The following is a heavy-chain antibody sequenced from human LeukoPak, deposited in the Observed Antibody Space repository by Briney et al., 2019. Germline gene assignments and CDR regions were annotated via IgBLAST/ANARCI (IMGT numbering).Heavy chain of an antibody. V-gene: IGHV7-4-1*02. Sequence: ASVKVSCKASGYTFTNYAMNWVRQAPGQGLEWMGWINTNTGNPTYAQGFTGRFVFSLDTSVSTAYLQISSLKAEDTAVYYCARDPNHYYDSSGYYGDYWGQGTLVTVSS. CDR3: ARDPNHYYDSSGYYGDY. D-gene: IGHD3-22*01. CDR1: GYTFTNYA. J-gene: IGHJ4*02. CDR2: INTNTGNP.